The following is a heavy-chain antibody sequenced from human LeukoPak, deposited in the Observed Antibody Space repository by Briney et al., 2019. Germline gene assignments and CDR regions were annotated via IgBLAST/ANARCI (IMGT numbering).Heavy chain of an antibody. Sequence: GGSLRLSSAASGFTFSSYSMNWVRQAPGKGLEWVSSISSSSSYIYYADSVKGRFTISRDNAKNSLYLQMNSLRAEDTAVYYCARGFGELPGDFDYWGQGTLVTVSS. CDR2: ISSSSSYI. J-gene: IGHJ4*02. D-gene: IGHD3-10*01. CDR1: GFTFSSYS. CDR3: ARGFGELPGDFDY. V-gene: IGHV3-21*01.